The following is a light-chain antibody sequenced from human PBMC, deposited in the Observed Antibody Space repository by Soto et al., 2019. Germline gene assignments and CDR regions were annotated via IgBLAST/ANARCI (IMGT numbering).Light chain of an antibody. V-gene: IGKV1-39*01. CDR2: GAS. Sequence: DIQMTQSPSSLSASVGDRVTITCRASQSISTYLNWYQQKLGKAPNLLIYGASSLQSGVPSRFSGSGSGTDFTLTISSLQPEDFATYYCHHSSTAPFTFGPGTKLDI. J-gene: IGKJ3*01. CDR3: HHSSTAPFT. CDR1: QSISTY.